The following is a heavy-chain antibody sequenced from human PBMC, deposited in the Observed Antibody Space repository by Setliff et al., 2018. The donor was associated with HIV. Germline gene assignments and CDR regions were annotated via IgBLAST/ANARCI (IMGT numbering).Heavy chain of an antibody. CDR2: IYTTGGT. Sequence: LSLTCNISGVSIPTNYWNWIRQPAGKGLEWIGRIYTTGGTNYNPALKSRVTMSIDTSKNQISLKLNSVTAADTATYYCARSNQGITAGLLAYWGPGTLVTVSS. J-gene: IGHJ4*02. V-gene: IGHV4-4*07. D-gene: IGHD6-13*01. CDR3: ARSNQGITAGLLAY. CDR1: GVSIPTNY.